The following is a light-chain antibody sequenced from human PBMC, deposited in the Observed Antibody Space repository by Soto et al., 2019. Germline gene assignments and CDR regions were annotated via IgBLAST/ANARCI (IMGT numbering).Light chain of an antibody. CDR2: GAS. CDR1: QSVSSSY. Sequence: EIVLTQSTCTLSWSAGERATLSCRASQSVSSSYLAWYQQKTGQAPRPLIYGASSRATGIPDRFSGSGYGTDFNLTISRLETEDFAVYYCQQYGSSLWTFGQGTKVDIK. J-gene: IGKJ1*01. CDR3: QQYGSSLWT. V-gene: IGKV3-20*01.